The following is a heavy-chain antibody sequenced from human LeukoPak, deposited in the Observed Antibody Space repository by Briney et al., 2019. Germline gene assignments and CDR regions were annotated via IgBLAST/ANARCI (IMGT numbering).Heavy chain of an antibody. J-gene: IGHJ4*02. Sequence: GASVKVSCKASGYTFTGYYMHWVRQAPGQGLEWMGWINPNSGGTNYAQKFQGRVTMTRDTSISTAYMELSRLRSDDTAVYYYAREGGVTYYYDSSGYYYYWGQGTLVTVSS. CDR3: AREGGVTYYYDSSGYYYY. V-gene: IGHV1-2*02. D-gene: IGHD3-22*01. CDR1: GYTFTGYY. CDR2: INPNSGGT.